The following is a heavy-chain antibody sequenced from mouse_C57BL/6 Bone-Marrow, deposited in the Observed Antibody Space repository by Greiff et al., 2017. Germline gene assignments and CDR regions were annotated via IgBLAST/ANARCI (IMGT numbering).Heavy chain of an antibody. V-gene: IGHV1-19*01. CDR1: GYTFTDYY. J-gene: IGHJ3*01. CDR2: INPYNGGT. CDR3: ARSIHYGSSYDAY. D-gene: IGHD1-1*01. Sequence: VQLKESGPVLVKPGASVKMSCKASGYTFTDYYMNWVKQSHGKSLEWIGVINPYNGGTSYNQKFKGKATLTVDKSSSTAYMELNSLTSEDSAVYYCARSIHYGSSYDAYWGQGTLVTVSA.